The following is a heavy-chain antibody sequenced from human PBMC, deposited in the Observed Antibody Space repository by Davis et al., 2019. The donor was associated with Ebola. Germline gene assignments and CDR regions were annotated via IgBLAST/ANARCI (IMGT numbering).Heavy chain of an antibody. CDR1: GFTFSTSA. V-gene: IGHV3-23*01. Sequence: PGGSLRLSCATSGFTFSTSAMSWVRQASGKGLEWVSSISDNGVSTYYADSVRDRFTISRDNSKNTLYLQLDSLRAEDTALYYCAKGHPLYGDWYDPWGQGTLVTVSP. J-gene: IGHJ5*02. CDR2: ISDNGVST. D-gene: IGHD4-17*01. CDR3: AKGHPLYGDWYDP.